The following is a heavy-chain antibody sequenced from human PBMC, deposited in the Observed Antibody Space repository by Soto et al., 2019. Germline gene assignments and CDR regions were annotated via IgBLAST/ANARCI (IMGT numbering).Heavy chain of an antibody. Sequence: GGSLRLSCAASGFTFSSYEMNWVRQAPGKGLEWVSYISSSGSTIYYADSVKGRFTISRDNAKNSLYLQMNSLRAEDTAVYYCARVDCYDSRGSDYYYGMDVWGQGTTVTVSS. CDR1: GFTFSSYE. D-gene: IGHD3-22*01. CDR2: ISSSGSTI. J-gene: IGHJ6*02. CDR3: ARVDCYDSRGSDYYYGMDV. V-gene: IGHV3-48*03.